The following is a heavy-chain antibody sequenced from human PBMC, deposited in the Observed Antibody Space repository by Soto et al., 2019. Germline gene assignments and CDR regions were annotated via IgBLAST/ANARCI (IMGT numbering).Heavy chain of an antibody. CDR3: ARDIWFGVPPGAAGMH. D-gene: IGHD3-10*01. V-gene: IGHV1-3*01. CDR2: INAGNGNT. Sequence: QVQLVQSGAEVKKPGASVKVSCKASGYTFTSYAMHWVRQAPGQRLEWMGWINAGNGNTKYSQKFQGRVTITRDTSASTAYMELSSPRSEATAVYYCARDIWFGVPPGAAGMHWGQGTLVTVSS. CDR1: GYTFTSYA. J-gene: IGHJ4*02.